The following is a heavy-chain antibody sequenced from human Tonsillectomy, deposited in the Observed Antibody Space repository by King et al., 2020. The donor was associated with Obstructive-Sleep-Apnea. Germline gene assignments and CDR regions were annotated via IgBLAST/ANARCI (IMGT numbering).Heavy chain of an antibody. CDR3: AKDWYRRATVTYFDI. CDR2: ISYDGSNK. D-gene: IGHD4-17*01. J-gene: IGHJ3*02. CDR1: GFTFSSYG. Sequence: VQLVESGGGVVQPGRSLRLSCAASGFTFSSYGMHWVRQAPGKGLEWVAVISYDGSNKYYADSVKGRFTISRDNSKNTLYLQMNSLRAEDTAVYYCAKDWYRRATVTYFDIWGQGKMVTVSS. V-gene: IGHV3-30*18.